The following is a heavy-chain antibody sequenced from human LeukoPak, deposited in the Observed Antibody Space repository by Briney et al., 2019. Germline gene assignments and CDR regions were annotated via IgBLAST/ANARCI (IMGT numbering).Heavy chain of an antibody. CDR1: GGSISSYY. J-gene: IGHJ4*02. Sequence: SETLSLTCTVSGGSISSYYWSWIRQPPGKGLEWIGYIYYSGSTNYNPSLKSRVTISVDTSKNQFSLKLSSVTAADTAVYYCARDPGFGEPLDYWGQGTLVTVSS. V-gene: IGHV4-59*01. D-gene: IGHD3-10*01. CDR3: ARDPGFGEPLDY. CDR2: IYYSGST.